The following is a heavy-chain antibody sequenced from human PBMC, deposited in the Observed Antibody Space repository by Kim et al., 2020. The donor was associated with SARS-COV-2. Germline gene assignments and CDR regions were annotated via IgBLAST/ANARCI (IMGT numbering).Heavy chain of an antibody. V-gene: IGHV3-48*02. CDR2: ITKSSATI. Sequence: GGSLRLSCATSGFTFSAYDMNWVRQAPGKGLEWLSFITKSSATIYYADSVQGRFTISRDNAKNSLYLQMNSLRDEDTALYYCVRDRMGGAFVIWGPGTMV. CDR3: VRDRMGGAFVI. CDR1: GFTFSAYD. D-gene: IGHD3-16*01. J-gene: IGHJ3*02.